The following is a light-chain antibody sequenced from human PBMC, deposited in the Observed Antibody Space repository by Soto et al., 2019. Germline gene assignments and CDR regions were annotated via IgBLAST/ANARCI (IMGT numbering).Light chain of an antibody. V-gene: IGLV3-21*04. CDR1: NIGSKS. CDR2: YDS. CDR3: QVWDSSSDHVV. Sequence: SFELTQSPSLSVAPGKTARITCGGNNIGSKSVHWYQQKPGQAPVVVIYYDSVRPSGIPERFSGSNSGNTATLTISRVEAGDEADYYCQVWDSSSDHVVFGGGTKLTVL. J-gene: IGLJ2*01.